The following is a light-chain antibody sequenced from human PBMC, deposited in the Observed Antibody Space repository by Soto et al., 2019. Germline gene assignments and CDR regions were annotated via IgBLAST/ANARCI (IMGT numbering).Light chain of an antibody. Sequence: EIVLTQSPATLSLSPGERATLSCRASQSVSSSYLTWYHQKPGQAPRLLICGASTRATGIPARFSGSGSGTDFTLTISRLEPEDFVVYYCQQFSSYPLTFGGGTKVDI. CDR2: GAS. CDR1: QSVSSSY. V-gene: IGKV3-20*01. CDR3: QQFSSYPLT. J-gene: IGKJ4*01.